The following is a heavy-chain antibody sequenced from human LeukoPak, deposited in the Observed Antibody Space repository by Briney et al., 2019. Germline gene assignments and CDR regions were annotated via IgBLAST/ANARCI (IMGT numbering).Heavy chain of an antibody. J-gene: IGHJ4*02. CDR1: GYTFTGYY. D-gene: IGHD6-19*01. CDR3: AREWLVGGGFDY. Sequence: ASVKVSCKASGYTFTGYYMHWVRQAPGQGLEWMGWISAYNGNTNYAQKLQGRVTMTTDTSTSTAYMELRSLRSDDTAVYYCAREWLVGGGFDYWGQGTLVTVSS. V-gene: IGHV1-18*04. CDR2: ISAYNGNT.